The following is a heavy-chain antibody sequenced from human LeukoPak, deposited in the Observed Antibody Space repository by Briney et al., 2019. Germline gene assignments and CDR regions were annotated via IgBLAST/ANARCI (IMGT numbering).Heavy chain of an antibody. CDR2: ISSSSSTI. D-gene: IGHD6-13*01. J-gene: IGHJ1*01. CDR1: GFTFSSYS. CDR3: ARAGITTTGPLFQH. V-gene: IGHV3-48*01. Sequence: GGSLRLSCAASGFTFSSYSMNRVRQAPGKGLEWVSYISSSSSTIYYADSVKGRFTISRDNAKSSLYLQMNSLRAEDTAVYYCARAGITTTGPLFQHWGQGTLVTVSS.